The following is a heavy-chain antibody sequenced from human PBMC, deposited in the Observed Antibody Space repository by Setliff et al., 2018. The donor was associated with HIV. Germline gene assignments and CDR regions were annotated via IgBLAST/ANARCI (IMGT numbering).Heavy chain of an antibody. CDR1: GGSISSSSYY. D-gene: IGHD5-18*01. V-gene: IGHV4-31*03. CDR3: ARDQGYSYGSGPFHS. Sequence: SETLSLTCTVSGGSISSSSYYWGWIRQPPGKGLEWIGYIYYSETTYYNPSLKSRVTISVDKSKNHFSLKLTSETAADTAVYYCARDQGYSYGSGPFHSWGQGTMVTVSS. CDR2: IYYSETT. J-gene: IGHJ3*02.